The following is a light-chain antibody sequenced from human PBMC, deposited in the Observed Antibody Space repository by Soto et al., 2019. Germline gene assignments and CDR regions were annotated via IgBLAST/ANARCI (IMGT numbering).Light chain of an antibody. Sequence: EVVLTQSPGTLSLSPGERGTLSCRASQSFSSGYLAWYQQKPGQAPRLLIYDASSRATGIPDRFSGSGSGTDFTLTISRLEPEDFAVYYCQQYGYLSWTFGQGTKVDIK. CDR3: QQYGYLSWT. J-gene: IGKJ1*01. CDR1: QSFSSGY. V-gene: IGKV3-20*01. CDR2: DAS.